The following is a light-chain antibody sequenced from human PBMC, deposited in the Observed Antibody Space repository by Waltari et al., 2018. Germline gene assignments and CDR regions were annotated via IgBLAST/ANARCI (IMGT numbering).Light chain of an antibody. CDR2: EVS. CDR3: SSYTRSTTVI. Sequence: QSALTQPASVSGSPGQSLTISCTCTDSDIGAYNYVSWYQQHPGKAPKLLLYEVSDRPSGFSAHFSGSKSGNTASLTSSGLQAEDAADYYCSSYTRSTTVIFGGGTKLTVL. V-gene: IGLV2-14*01. J-gene: IGLJ2*01. CDR1: DSDIGAYNY.